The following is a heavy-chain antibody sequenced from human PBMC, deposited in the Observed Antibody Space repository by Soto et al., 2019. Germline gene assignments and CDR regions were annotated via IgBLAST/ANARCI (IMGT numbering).Heavy chain of an antibody. CDR2: IKSNAAKAPP. CDR1: GLTFRDAW. V-gene: IGHV3-15*05. J-gene: IGHJ4*02. CDR3: AWQGTTSFYFHS. Sequence: EVQLVESGGGLVNPGGSLRLSCAVSGLTFRDAWMNWVRQAPGKGLEWVGNIKSNAAKAPPEYAESVKGRFIISRDDPKNTVYLQMSGLKTEDTAVYYCAWQGTTSFYFHSWGQGTLVTVSS. D-gene: IGHD1-1*01.